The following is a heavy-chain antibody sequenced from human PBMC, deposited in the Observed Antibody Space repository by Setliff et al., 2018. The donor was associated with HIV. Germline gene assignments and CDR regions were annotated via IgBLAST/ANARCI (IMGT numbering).Heavy chain of an antibody. D-gene: IGHD3-10*01. CDR3: AAEVKGILWFGGDAFDI. CDR2: IVVDSGNT. J-gene: IGHJ3*02. Sequence: GASVKVSCKASGFTFTSSAVQWVRQARGQRLEWIGWIVVDSGNTNYAQKFQERVTITRDMSTSTAYMELSSLRSEDTAVYYCAAEVKGILWFGGDAFDIWGQGTMVTVSS. V-gene: IGHV1-58*01. CDR1: GFTFTSSA.